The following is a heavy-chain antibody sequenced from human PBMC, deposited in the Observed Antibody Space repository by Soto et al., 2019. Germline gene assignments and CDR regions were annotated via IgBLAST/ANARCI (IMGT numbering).Heavy chain of an antibody. D-gene: IGHD3-22*01. CDR1: GYILTSYW. V-gene: IGHV5-51*01. J-gene: IGHJ4*02. CDR3: AIRNYSDSRTYYLDQ. Sequence: PGESLKIACKGSGYILTSYWIGWVRQMPGKGMEWVGTVYPGDSDTRYSASFQGQVTISVDKAVNTAYLQWSSLKASDSALSYCAIRNYSDSRTYYLDQWGQGTLVTVAS. CDR2: VYPGDSDT.